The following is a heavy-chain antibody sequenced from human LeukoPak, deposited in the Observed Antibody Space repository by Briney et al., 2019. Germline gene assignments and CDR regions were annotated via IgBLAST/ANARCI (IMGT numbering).Heavy chain of an antibody. J-gene: IGHJ4*02. D-gene: IGHD6-19*01. CDR1: GFTFSNAW. V-gene: IGHV3-15*01. CDR3: TTARPYSSGWYKAYYFDS. CDR2: LKSKTDGGTT. Sequence: GGSLRLSCAASGFTFSNAWMSWVRQAPGKGREWVGRLKSKTDGGTTDYAAPVRGRFAISRDDSKNTLYLQMNSLKTEDTAMYYCTTARPYSSGWYKAYYFDSWGQGTLVTVSS.